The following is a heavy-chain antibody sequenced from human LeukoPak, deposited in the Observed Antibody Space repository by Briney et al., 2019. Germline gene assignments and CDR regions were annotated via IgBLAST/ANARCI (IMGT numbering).Heavy chain of an antibody. CDR2: IHHSGST. D-gene: IGHD6-13*01. Sequence: SETLSLTCAVYGVSFSGDYWSWIRQPPGKGLEWIGEIHHSGSTNYNPSLKSRVTISVDTSKNQFSLKLTSVTAADTAVYYCARGSSLAAAGTGYSFDYWGQGTQVTVSS. CDR1: GVSFSGDY. J-gene: IGHJ4*02. V-gene: IGHV4-34*01. CDR3: ARGSSLAAAGTGYSFDY.